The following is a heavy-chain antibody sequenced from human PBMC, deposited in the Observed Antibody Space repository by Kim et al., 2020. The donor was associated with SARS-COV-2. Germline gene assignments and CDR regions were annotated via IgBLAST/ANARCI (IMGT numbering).Heavy chain of an antibody. V-gene: IGHV1-69*13. J-gene: IGHJ5*02. CDR3: AREGKGHVITMVRGYGYNWFDP. CDR2: IIPIFGTA. CDR1: GGTFSSYA. D-gene: IGHD3-10*01. Sequence: SVKVSCKASGGTFSSYAISWVRQAPGQGLEWMGGIIPIFGTANYAQKFQGRVTITADESTSTAYMELSSLRSEDTAVYYCAREGKGHVITMVRGYGYNWFDPWGQGTLVTVSS.